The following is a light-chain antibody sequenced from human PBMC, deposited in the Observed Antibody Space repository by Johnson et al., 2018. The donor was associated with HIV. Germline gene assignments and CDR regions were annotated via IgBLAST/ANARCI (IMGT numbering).Light chain of an antibody. Sequence: QSVLTQPPSVSAAPGQTVTISCSGSSSNIGNNYVSWYQQLPGTAPKLLIYDNNKRPSGIPDRFSGSKSGTSATLGITGLQTGDEADYYCGTWDSSLSAYVFATATKVTVL. CDR3: GTWDSSLSAYV. CDR2: DNN. J-gene: IGLJ1*01. CDR1: SSNIGNNY. V-gene: IGLV1-51*01.